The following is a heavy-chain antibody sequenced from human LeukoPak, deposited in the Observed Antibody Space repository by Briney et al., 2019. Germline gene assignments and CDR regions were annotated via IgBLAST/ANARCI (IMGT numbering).Heavy chain of an antibody. V-gene: IGHV3-23*01. J-gene: IGHJ4*02. Sequence: PGGSLRLSCAASGFTVSSNYMSWVRQAPGKGLEWVSTISGSSGVTYYADFVKGRFTISRATSKNTLYVQMNSLRAEDTAVYYCARASGYFDTSGYYFSYFDYWGQGTLVTVSS. D-gene: IGHD3-22*01. CDR3: ARASGYFDTSGYYFSYFDY. CDR1: GFTVSSNY. CDR2: ISGSSGVT.